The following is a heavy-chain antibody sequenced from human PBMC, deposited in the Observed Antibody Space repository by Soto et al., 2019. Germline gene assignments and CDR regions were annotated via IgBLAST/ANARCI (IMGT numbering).Heavy chain of an antibody. D-gene: IGHD1-7*01. Sequence: XSVKVSCAASGYSFTGYYMHWVRQAPGQGLEWMGWINPNSGDTNYAQKFQGRVTMTRDTSIGTAYMELSSLRSNDTAIYYCARESYGITLYGMDVWGQGTTVTVSS. V-gene: IGHV1-2*02. CDR1: GYSFTGYY. CDR3: ARESYGITLYGMDV. CDR2: INPNSGDT. J-gene: IGHJ6*02.